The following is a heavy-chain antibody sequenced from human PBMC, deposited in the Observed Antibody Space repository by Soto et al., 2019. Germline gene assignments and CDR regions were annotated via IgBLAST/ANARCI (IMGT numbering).Heavy chain of an antibody. Sequence: QVQLQESGPGLVKPSGTLSLTCAVSGGSISSSNWWSWVRQPPGKGLEWIGEIYHSGSTNYNPSLKSRVTISVDKSKNQFSLKLSSVTAADTAVYYCARDQKYYYDSSGYYDYNWFDPWGQGTLVTVSS. D-gene: IGHD3-22*01. J-gene: IGHJ5*02. V-gene: IGHV4-4*02. CDR2: IYHSGST. CDR3: ARDQKYYYDSSGYYDYNWFDP. CDR1: GGSISSSNW.